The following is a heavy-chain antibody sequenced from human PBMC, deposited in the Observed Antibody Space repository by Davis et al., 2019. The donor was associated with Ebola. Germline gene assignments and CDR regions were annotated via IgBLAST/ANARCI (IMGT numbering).Heavy chain of an antibody. CDR2: ISSSGSTI. CDR1: GFTFSDYY. CDR3: AKDMTSDYVWGSYRYMGGFDY. V-gene: IGHV3-11*01. J-gene: IGHJ4*02. D-gene: IGHD3-16*02. Sequence: GESLKISCAASGFTFSDYYMSWIRQAPGKGLEWVSYISSSGSTIYYADSVKGRFTISRDNAKNSLYLQMNSLRAEDTALYYCAKDMTSDYVWGSYRYMGGFDYWGQGTLVTVSS.